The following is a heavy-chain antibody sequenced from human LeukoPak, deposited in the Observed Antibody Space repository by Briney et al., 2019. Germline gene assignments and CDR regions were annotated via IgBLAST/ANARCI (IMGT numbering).Heavy chain of an antibody. Sequence: GGSLRLSCAASGLTFSSHWMHWVRQAPGKGLQWVGNIKPDGSGTYYINSVKGRFTISRDNARNLVFLQMNNLRAEDTAVYYCVRDEGIPINYRFDYWGQGTLVAVSS. D-gene: IGHD4-11*01. CDR3: VRDEGIPINYRFDY. J-gene: IGHJ4*02. V-gene: IGHV3-7*01. CDR2: IKPDGSGT. CDR1: GLTFSSHW.